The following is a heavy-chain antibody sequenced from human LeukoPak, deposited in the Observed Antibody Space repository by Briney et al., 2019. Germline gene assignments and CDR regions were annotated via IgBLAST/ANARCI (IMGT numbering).Heavy chain of an antibody. Sequence: ASVKVSCKASGYTFTKYAISWVRQAPGQGLEWVGWINTNIGNSTYAQGFTGRFVFSLDTSVSTAYLEISSLKAEDTAVYYCARHWRLFDFWGQGTLVTVSS. CDR1: GYTFTKYA. V-gene: IGHV7-4-1*02. D-gene: IGHD1-1*01. J-gene: IGHJ4*02. CDR2: INTNIGNS. CDR3: ARHWRLFDF.